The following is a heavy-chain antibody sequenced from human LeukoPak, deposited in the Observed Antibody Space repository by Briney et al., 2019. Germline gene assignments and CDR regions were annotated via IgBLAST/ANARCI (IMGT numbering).Heavy chain of an antibody. CDR3: ARDLKWELLCFQH. CDR2: INPNSGGT. CDR1: GYTFTGYY. Sequence: ASVKVSCKASGYTFTGYYMHWVRQAPGQGLEWMGRINPNSGGTNYAQKFQGRVTMTRDTSISTAYMELSRLRSDDTAVYYCARDLKWELLCFQHWGQGTLVTVSP. D-gene: IGHD1-26*01. J-gene: IGHJ1*01. V-gene: IGHV1-2*06.